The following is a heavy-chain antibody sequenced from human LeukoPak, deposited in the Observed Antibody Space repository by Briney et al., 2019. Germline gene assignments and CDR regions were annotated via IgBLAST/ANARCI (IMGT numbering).Heavy chain of an antibody. D-gene: IGHD1-1*01. J-gene: IGHJ5*02. CDR3: ASGLTGTNNWFDP. CDR2: ICSGGTT. Sequence: GGSLRLSCAASGFSVSSNYMSWVRQTPGKGLEWVSVICSGGTTYYADSVKGRFTISRDNSKNTLYLQMNSLRAEDTALYYCASGLTGTNNWFDPWRQGTLVTVSS. CDR1: GFSVSSNY. V-gene: IGHV3-66*02.